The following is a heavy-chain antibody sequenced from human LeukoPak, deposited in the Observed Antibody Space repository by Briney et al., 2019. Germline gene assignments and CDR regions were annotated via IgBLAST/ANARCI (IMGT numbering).Heavy chain of an antibody. Sequence: GASVKVSCKASGGTFSSYAISWVRQAPGQGLEWMGGIIPIFGTANYAQKFQGRVTITADESMSTAYMELSSLRSEDTAVYHCARGPYYGSGSYYPIYYYYMDVWGKGTTVTISS. CDR3: ARGPYYGSGSYYPIYYYYMDV. CDR2: IIPIFGTA. CDR1: GGTFSSYA. D-gene: IGHD3-10*01. V-gene: IGHV1-69*13. J-gene: IGHJ6*03.